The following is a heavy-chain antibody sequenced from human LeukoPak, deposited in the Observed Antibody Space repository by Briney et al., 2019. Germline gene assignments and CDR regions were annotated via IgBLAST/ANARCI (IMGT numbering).Heavy chain of an antibody. V-gene: IGHV1-69*05. CDR3: ARSRVAYENFDY. CDR1: GGTFSSYA. J-gene: IGHJ4*02. D-gene: IGHD3-3*01. Sequence: ASVKVSCKASGGTFSSYAISWVRQAPGQGLEWMGGIIPIFGTANYAQKFQGRVTITTDESTSTAYMELSSLRSEDTAVYYCARSRVAYENFDYWGQGTLVTVSS. CDR2: IIPIFGTA.